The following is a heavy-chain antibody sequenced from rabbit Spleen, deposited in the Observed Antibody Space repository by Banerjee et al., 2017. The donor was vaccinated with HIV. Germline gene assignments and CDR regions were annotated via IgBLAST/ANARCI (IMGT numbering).Heavy chain of an antibody. D-gene: IGHD4-1*01. Sequence: QSLEESGGDLVKPEGSLTLTCTVSGIDFSSYYLYCMCWVRQAPGKGLEWIACINIVTGKSVYASWAKGRFIMSRTSSTTVTLQMTSLTAADTATYFCARAIVLWLGLTRLDLWGPGTLVTVS. CDR2: INIVTGKS. J-gene: IGHJ3*01. V-gene: IGHV1S40*01. CDR1: GIDFSSYYLYC. CDR3: ARAIVLWLGLTRLDL.